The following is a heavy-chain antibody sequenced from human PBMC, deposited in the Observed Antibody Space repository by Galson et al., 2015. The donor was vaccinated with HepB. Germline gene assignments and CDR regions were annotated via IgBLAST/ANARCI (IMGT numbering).Heavy chain of an antibody. J-gene: IGHJ6*02. CDR3: ARVYYDSSDPYYYYGMDV. D-gene: IGHD3-22*01. CDR1: GYTFTSYA. CDR2: INAGNGNT. V-gene: IGHV1-3*01. Sequence: SVKVSCKASGYTFTSYAMHWVRQAPGQRLEWMGWINAGNGNTKYSQKFQGRVTITRDTSASTAYMELSSLRSEDTAVYYCARVYYDSSDPYYYYGMDVWGQGTTVTVSS.